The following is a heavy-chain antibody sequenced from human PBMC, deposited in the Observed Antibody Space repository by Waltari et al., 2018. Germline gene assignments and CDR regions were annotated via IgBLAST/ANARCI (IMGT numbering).Heavy chain of an antibody. V-gene: IGHV4-38-2*01. D-gene: IGHD2-15*01. Sequence: QVQLQESGPGLVKPSETLSLTCAVSGYSISSGYYWGWIRQPPGKGLEWIGSIYHSGSTYYNPSLTSRVTISVDTSKNQFSLKLSSVTAADTAVYYCARVRRSGLVVVSGAFDIWGQGTMVTVSS. J-gene: IGHJ3*02. CDR3: ARVRRSGLVVVSGAFDI. CDR2: IYHSGST. CDR1: GYSISSGYY.